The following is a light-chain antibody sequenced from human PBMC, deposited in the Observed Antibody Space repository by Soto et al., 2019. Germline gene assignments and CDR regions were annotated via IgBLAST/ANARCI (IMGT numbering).Light chain of an antibody. CDR1: SSNIGADFG. V-gene: IGLV1-40*01. Sequence: QSVLTQPPSVSGAPGQTITISCTGSSSNIGADFGVHWYQQHPGAAPKLVIFVNTNRPSGVPDRFSGSKSGTSASLAITGLQAEDEADYYCQSYDRSLSGWVFGTGTQLTVL. CDR2: VNT. J-gene: IGLJ7*01. CDR3: QSYDRSLSGWV.